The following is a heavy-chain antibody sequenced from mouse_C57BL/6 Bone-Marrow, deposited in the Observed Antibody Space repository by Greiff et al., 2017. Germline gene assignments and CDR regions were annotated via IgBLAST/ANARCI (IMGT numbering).Heavy chain of an antibody. CDR1: GYSFTGYY. V-gene: IGHV1-42*01. CDR3: ARSDGYSDAMDY. J-gene: IGHJ4*01. D-gene: IGHD2-3*01. Sequence: EVQGVESGPELVKPGASVKISCKASGYSFTGYYMNWVKQSPEKSLEWIGEINPSTGGTTYNQTFKAKATLTVDKSSSTAYMQLKSLTSEDSAVYYCARSDGYSDAMDYWGQGTSVAVSS. CDR2: INPSTGGT.